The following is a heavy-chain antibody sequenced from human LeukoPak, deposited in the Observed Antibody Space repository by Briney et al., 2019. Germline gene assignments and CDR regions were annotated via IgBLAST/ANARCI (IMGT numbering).Heavy chain of an antibody. V-gene: IGHV3-9*01. CDR1: GFIFDDYA. D-gene: IGHD3-22*01. Sequence: GGSLRLSCAVSGFIFDDYAMHWVRQAPGKGLEWVSGITWGRDNLAYAASVKGRFTISRDNRKNLLHLQMNSLRPDDSAVYYCARADSSGYYYGIDLYFDYWGQGTLVTVSS. CDR2: ITWGRDNL. J-gene: IGHJ4*02. CDR3: ARADSSGYYYGIDLYFDY.